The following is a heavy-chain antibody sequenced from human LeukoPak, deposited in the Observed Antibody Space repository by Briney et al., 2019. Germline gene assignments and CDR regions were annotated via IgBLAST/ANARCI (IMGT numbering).Heavy chain of an antibody. CDR1: GFTFSNYA. CDR2: ISGYGADT. CDR3: AKVASNSGKGGAFDI. V-gene: IGHV3-23*01. J-gene: IGHJ3*02. Sequence: PGGSLRLSCAASGFTFSNYAMSWVRQAPGKGLEWVSSISGYGADTYYTDSVKGRFTISRDNSKNTLYLQMNSPRAGNTAIYYCAKVASNSGKGGAFDIWGQGTMVTVSS. D-gene: IGHD6-19*01.